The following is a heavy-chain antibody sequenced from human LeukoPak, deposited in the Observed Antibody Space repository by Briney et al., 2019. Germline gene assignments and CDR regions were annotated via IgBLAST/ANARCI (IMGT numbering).Heavy chain of an antibody. V-gene: IGHV1-8*01. CDR2: MNPNSGNT. D-gene: IGHD3-9*01. Sequence: ASVKVSCKASGYTFTSYDINWVRQATGRGLEWMGWMNPNSGNTGYAQKFQGRVTMTRNTSISTAYMELSSLRSEDTAVYYCARSITYYDILTGSPNYYYYMDVWGKGTTVTVSS. CDR3: ARSITYYDILTGSPNYYYYMDV. J-gene: IGHJ6*03. CDR1: GYTFTSYD.